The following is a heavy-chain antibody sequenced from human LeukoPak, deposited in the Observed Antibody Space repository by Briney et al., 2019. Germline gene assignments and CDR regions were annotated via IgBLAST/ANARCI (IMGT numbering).Heavy chain of an antibody. CDR3: ARTLPIYYGSGTYYNHWFDP. V-gene: IGHV3-21*01. Sequence: GGSLRLSCAASGFTFSNYSMNWVRQAPGKELEWVSSISSSSRYINFADSMKGRFTISRDNAKNSLYLQMNSLRAEDTAVYYCARTLPIYYGSGTYYNHWFDPWGQGTLVTVSS. CDR1: GFTFSNYS. J-gene: IGHJ5*02. D-gene: IGHD3-10*01. CDR2: ISSSSRYI.